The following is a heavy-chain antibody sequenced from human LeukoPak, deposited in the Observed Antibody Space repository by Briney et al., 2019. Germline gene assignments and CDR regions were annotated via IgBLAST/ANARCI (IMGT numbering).Heavy chain of an antibody. V-gene: IGHV5-51*01. CDR3: ARHAQYCSSTSCAFDY. J-gene: IGHJ4*02. CDR1: GYSFTSYW. D-gene: IGHD2-2*01. CDR2: IYPGDSDT. Sequence: GASLKISCKGSGYSFTSYWIGWVRQMPGKGLEWMGIIYPGDSDTRYSPSFQGQVTISADKSISTAYLQWSSLKASDTAMYYCARHAQYCSSTSCAFDYWGQGTLVTVSS.